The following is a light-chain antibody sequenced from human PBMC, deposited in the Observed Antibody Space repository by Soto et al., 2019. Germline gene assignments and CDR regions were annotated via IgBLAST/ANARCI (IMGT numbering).Light chain of an antibody. CDR2: DAS. J-gene: IGKJ4*01. V-gene: IGKV3-11*01. CDR3: QQRSNWPLA. CDR1: QSVRSY. Sequence: DIVLTHSPATLPSSPGERATLSCRASQSVRSYLAWYQQKPGQAPRLLLYDASNRATGIPARFSGSGSGTDFTLTISSLEAEDFEVYYCQQRSNWPLAFGGGRKVDIK.